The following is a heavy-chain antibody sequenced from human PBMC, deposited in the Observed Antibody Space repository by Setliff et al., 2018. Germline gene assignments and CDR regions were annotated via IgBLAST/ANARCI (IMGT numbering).Heavy chain of an antibody. J-gene: IGHJ4*02. V-gene: IGHV5-51*01. CDR2: LKPGDSGI. Sequence: PGESLKISCKASEYTFTNYWIGWVRQMPGKGLEWMGILKPGDSGIRYSPSFQGQVTLSADKSISTAYLQWSSLKASDIGIYYCARDSDSGYDYWGQGTLVTVSS. CDR3: ARDSDSGYDY. D-gene: IGHD5-12*01. CDR1: EYTFTNYW.